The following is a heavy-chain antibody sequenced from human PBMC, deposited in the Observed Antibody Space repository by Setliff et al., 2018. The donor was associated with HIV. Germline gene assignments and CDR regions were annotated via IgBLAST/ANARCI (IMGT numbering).Heavy chain of an antibody. CDR3: ARGRHIEATIPLDH. J-gene: IGHJ4*02. D-gene: IGHD5-12*01. Sequence: SETLSLTCTVSGGSFSDYYWTWIRQPPNTGLEWIGEINDGGNTNYMPSLRSRVTISVDTSKNQFSLRLTSVTAADSAIYYCARGRHIEATIPLDHWGQGTLVTVSS. CDR2: INDGGNT. V-gene: IGHV4-34*01. CDR1: GGSFSDYY.